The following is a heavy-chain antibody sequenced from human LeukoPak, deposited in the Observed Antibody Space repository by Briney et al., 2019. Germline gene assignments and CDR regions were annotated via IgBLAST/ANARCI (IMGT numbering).Heavy chain of an antibody. V-gene: IGHV4-59*08. D-gene: IGHD5-12*01. CDR3: ARQGYSAYEILDY. J-gene: IGHJ4*02. Sequence: KPSETLSLTCTVSGGSISSYYWSWIRQPPGKGLEWIGYIYHSGSTNYSPSLKSRVTISVDTSKNQFSLKLSSVTAADTAVYYCARQGYSAYEILDYWGQGTLVTVSS. CDR2: IYHSGST. CDR1: GGSISSYY.